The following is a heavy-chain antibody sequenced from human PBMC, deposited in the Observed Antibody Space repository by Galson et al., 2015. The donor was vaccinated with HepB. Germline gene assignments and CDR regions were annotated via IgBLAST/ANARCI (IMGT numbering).Heavy chain of an antibody. CDR1: GYTFTSYA. Sequence: SVKVSCKASGYTFTSYAMHWVRQAPGQRLEWMGWINAGNGNTKYSQKFQGRVTITRDTSASTAYMELSSLRSEDTAVYYCASRYCSSTSCQYPSPFDYWGQGTLVTVSS. D-gene: IGHD2-2*01. V-gene: IGHV1-3*01. CDR2: INAGNGNT. J-gene: IGHJ4*02. CDR3: ASRYCSSTSCQYPSPFDY.